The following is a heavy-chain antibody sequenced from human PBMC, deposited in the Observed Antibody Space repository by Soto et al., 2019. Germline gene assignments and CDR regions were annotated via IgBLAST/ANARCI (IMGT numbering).Heavy chain of an antibody. D-gene: IGHD2-15*01. CDR3: ARERGGGSEYYYCMDV. Sequence: PSETLSLTCTVSGGSISSGGYYWSWIRQHPGKGLEWIGYIYYSGSTYYNPSLKSRVTISVDTSKNQFSLKLSSVTAADTAVYYCARERGGGSEYYYCMDVWGKGTTVTVSS. CDR1: GGSISSGGYY. CDR2: IYYSGST. J-gene: IGHJ6*03. V-gene: IGHV4-31*03.